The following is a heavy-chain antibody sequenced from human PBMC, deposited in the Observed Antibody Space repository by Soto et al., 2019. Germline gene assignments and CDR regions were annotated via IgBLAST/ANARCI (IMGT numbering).Heavy chain of an antibody. CDR2: ISGDSNYI. D-gene: IGHD3-22*01. CDR3: ARVVYFDRSAYGL. Sequence: GGSLRLSCAASGFSFSDYNMNWVRQAPGKGLEWASSISGDSNYIYYADSVQGRFTISRDNAKNSVYLQMNSLRAEDMAVYYCARVVYFDRSAYGLWGQGXMVTVSS. CDR1: GFSFSDYN. V-gene: IGHV3-21*01. J-gene: IGHJ3*01.